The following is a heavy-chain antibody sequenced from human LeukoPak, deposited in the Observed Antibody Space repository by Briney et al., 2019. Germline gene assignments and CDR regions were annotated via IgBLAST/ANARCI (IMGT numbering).Heavy chain of an antibody. V-gene: IGHV1-2*02. Sequence: GASVKVSCKASGYTFTGYYVHWVRQAPGQGLEWMGWINPNSGGTNYAQKFQGRVTMTRDTSISTAYMELSRLRSDDTAVYYCARGEVIVVVVAATIDYWGQGTLVTVSS. D-gene: IGHD2-15*01. J-gene: IGHJ4*02. CDR1: GYTFTGYY. CDR3: ARGEVIVVVVAATIDY. CDR2: INPNSGGT.